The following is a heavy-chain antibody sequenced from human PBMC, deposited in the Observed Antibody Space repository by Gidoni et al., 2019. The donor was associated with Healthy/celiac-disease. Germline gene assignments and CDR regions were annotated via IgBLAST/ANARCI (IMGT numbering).Heavy chain of an antibody. CDR2: ISSSSSYI. V-gene: IGHV3-21*01. CDR1: GFTFSSYS. CDR3: AREIGYCSSTSCYSSGNWFDP. J-gene: IGHJ5*02. D-gene: IGHD2-2*01. Sequence: EVQLVESGGGLVKPGGSLRLSCAASGFTFSSYSMTWVRQAPGKGLEWVSSISSSSSYIYYADSVKGRFTISRDNAKNSLYLQMNSLRAEDTAVYYCAREIGYCSSTSCYSSGNWFDPWGQGTLVTVSS.